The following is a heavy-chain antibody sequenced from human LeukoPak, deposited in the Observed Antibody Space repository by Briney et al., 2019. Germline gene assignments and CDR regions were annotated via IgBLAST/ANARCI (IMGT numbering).Heavy chain of an antibody. CDR2: ISSSSSTI. D-gene: IGHD1-26*01. V-gene: IGHV3-48*01. Sequence: PGGSLRLSCAASGFTFSTYSMNWVRQAPGKGLEWVSYISSSSSTIYYADSVKGRFTISRDNAKNSLYLQMNSLRAEDTAVYYCARVGFEVGATYFDYWGQGTLVTVSS. J-gene: IGHJ4*02. CDR3: ARVGFEVGATYFDY. CDR1: GFTFSTYS.